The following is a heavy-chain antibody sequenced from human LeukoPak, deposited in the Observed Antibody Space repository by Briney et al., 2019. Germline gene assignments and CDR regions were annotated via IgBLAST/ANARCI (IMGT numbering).Heavy chain of an antibody. CDR2: INHSGST. D-gene: IGHD3-22*01. CDR1: GGSFSGYY. V-gene: IGHV4-34*09. Sequence: PSETLSLTCAVYGGSFSGYYWSWIRQPPGKGLEWIGEINHSGSTNYNPSLKSRVTISVDTSKNQFSLKLSSVTAADTAVYYCASITSDSSGLYYFDYWGQGTLVTVSS. CDR3: ASITSDSSGLYYFDY. J-gene: IGHJ4*02.